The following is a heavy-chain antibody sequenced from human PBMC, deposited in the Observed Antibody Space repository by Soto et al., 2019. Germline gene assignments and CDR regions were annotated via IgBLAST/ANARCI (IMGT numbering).Heavy chain of an antibody. CDR3: AMVPQYYNITDD. CDR1: GFTFSDYY. Sequence: GGSLRLSCAASGFTFSDYYMDWVRQAPGKGLEWVGRSKNKAKRYTTEYAASVKGRLTISRDDLKKLLYLQMNSLKTEDTAVYYCAMVPQYYNITDDWGQRTTVTVSS. J-gene: IGHJ6*01. D-gene: IGHD3-10*01. V-gene: IGHV3-72*01. CDR2: SKNKAKRYTT.